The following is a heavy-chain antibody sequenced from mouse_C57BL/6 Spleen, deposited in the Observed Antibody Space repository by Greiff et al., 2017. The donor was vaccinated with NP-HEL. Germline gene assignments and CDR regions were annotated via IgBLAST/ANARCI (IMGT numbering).Heavy chain of an antibody. Sequence: VQLQQPGAELVKPGASVKMSCKASGYTFTSYWITWVKQRPGQGLEWIGDIYPGSGSTNYNEKFKSKATLTLDTSSSTAYMQLSSLTSEDSAVYYCARDSSGYWFAYWGQGTLVTVSA. CDR3: ARDSSGYWFAY. J-gene: IGHJ3*01. CDR2: IYPGSGST. D-gene: IGHD3-2*02. V-gene: IGHV1-55*01. CDR1: GYTFTSYW.